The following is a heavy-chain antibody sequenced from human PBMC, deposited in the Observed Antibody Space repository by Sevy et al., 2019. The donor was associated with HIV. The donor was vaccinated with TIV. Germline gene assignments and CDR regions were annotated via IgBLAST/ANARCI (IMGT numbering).Heavy chain of an antibody. V-gene: IGHV1-69*04. CDR3: ARGPDTAMVGQGAFDI. CDR2: IIPILGIA. CDR1: GGTFSSYA. J-gene: IGHJ3*02. Sequence: ASVKVSCKASGGTFSSYAISWVRQAPGQGLEWMGRIIPILGIANYAQKFQGRVTITADKSTSTAYMELSSLRSEDTAGYYCARGPDTAMVGQGAFDIWGQGTMVTVSS. D-gene: IGHD5-18*01.